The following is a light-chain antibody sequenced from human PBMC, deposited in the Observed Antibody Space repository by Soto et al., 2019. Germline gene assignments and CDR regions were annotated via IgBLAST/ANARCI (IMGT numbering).Light chain of an antibody. V-gene: IGKV1-5*01. CDR2: DAS. CDR1: QSISSW. Sequence: DIQMTQSPSTLSASVGDRVTITCRASQSISSWLAWYQQKPGKAPKLLIYDASSLESGVPSRFSGSGSGTEFTLALSCLQPDDFATYYCQQYNSYCTFGQGTPVQIK. CDR3: QQYNSYCT. J-gene: IGKJ1*01.